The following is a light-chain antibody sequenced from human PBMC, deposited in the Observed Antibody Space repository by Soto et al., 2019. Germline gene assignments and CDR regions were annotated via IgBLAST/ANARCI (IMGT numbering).Light chain of an antibody. CDR3: QHTRT. V-gene: IGKV1-5*02. Sequence: DFQMTQSPSTLSPSVVYIVTIICRARQNINNGVAWYQQKPGRAPTLLIYDASTLQHGVPSRFSGSGLGTDFSLTIRSLQQDYFGSYYCQHTRTFGQGSNVQIK. CDR2: DAS. J-gene: IGKJ1*01. CDR1: QNINNG.